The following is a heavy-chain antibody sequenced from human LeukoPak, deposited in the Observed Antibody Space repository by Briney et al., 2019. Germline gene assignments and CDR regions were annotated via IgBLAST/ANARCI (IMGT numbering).Heavy chain of an antibody. J-gene: IGHJ4*02. CDR2: IKQDGSEK. V-gene: IGHV3-7*01. CDR3: AREGAYDSSGYYYLVPQYFDY. Sequence: GGSLRLSCAASGFTFSRYWMTWVRQAPGKGLEWVANIKQDGSEKYYVDSVKGRFTISRDNAKNSLYLQMNSLRAEDTAVYYCAREGAYDSSGYYYLVPQYFDYWGQGTLVTVSS. CDR1: GFTFSRYW. D-gene: IGHD3-22*01.